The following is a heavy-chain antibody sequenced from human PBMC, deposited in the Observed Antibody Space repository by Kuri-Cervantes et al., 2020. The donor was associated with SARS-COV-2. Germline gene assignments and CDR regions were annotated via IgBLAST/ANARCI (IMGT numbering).Heavy chain of an antibody. CDR3: AKTWELELEGGADY. CDR1: GFTFSSYW. J-gene: IGHJ4*02. CDR2: ISSSSSTI. D-gene: IGHD1-7*01. V-gene: IGHV3-48*01. Sequence: GESLKISCAASGFTFSSYWMSWVRQAPGKGLEWVSYISSSSSTIYYADSVKGRFTISRDNAKNSLYLQMNSLRAEDTAVYYCAKTWELELEGGADYWGQGTLVTVSS.